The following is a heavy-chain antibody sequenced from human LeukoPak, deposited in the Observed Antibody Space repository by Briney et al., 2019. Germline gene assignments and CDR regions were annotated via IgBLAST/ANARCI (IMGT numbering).Heavy chain of an antibody. CDR2: IYSDGRT. Sequence: PGGSLRLSCAASGFTVSSNYMSWVRQAPGKGLEWVSIIYSDGRTYYADSVKGRFTISRDNSKNTLYLQMNSLRAEDTAVYYCAKSVGASLDYWGQGTLVTVSS. CDR3: AKSVGASLDY. J-gene: IGHJ4*02. V-gene: IGHV3-66*01. CDR1: GFTVSSNY. D-gene: IGHD1-26*01.